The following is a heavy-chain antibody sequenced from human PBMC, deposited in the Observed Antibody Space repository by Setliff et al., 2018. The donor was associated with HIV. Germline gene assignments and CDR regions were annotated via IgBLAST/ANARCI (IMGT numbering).Heavy chain of an antibody. CDR3: ARGRGSSSSWPIDY. J-gene: IGHJ4*02. CDR1: GGSISSYY. Sequence: SSETLSLTCTVSGGSISSYYWSWIRQPPGKGLEWIGYIYNTGSTYHSPSLESRVTISIDTSKNQFSLKLSSVTAADTAVYFCARGRGSSSSWPIDYWGQGTLVTVSS. CDR2: IYNTGST. D-gene: IGHD6-13*01. V-gene: IGHV4-59*12.